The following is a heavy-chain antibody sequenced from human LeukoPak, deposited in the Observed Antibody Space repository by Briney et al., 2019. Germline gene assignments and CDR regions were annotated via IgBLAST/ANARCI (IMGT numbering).Heavy chain of an antibody. CDR3: ARLVRGAYYYYGMDV. CDR1: GGSISSSSYY. J-gene: IGHJ6*02. CDR2: IYYSGST. D-gene: IGHD3-10*01. Sequence: SETLSLTCTVSGGSISSSSYYWGWIRQPPGKGLEWIGSIYYSGSTNYNPSLKSRVTISVDTSKNQFSLKLSSVTAADTAVYYCARLVRGAYYYYGMDVWGQGTTVTVSS. V-gene: IGHV4-39*07.